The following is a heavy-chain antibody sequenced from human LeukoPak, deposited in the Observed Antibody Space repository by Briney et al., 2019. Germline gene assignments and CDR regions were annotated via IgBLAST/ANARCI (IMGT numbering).Heavy chain of an antibody. J-gene: IGHJ3*02. CDR2: IYPGDSDT. V-gene: IGHV5-51*03. CDR1: GYSFTSYW. Sequence: GESLKISRKGSGYSFTSYWIGWVRQMPGKGLEWMGIIYPGDSDTRYSPSFQGQVTISADKSISTAYLQWSSLKASDTAMYYCASSGYCSGGSCYSDAFDIWGQGTMVTVSS. CDR3: ASSGYCSGGSCYSDAFDI. D-gene: IGHD2-15*01.